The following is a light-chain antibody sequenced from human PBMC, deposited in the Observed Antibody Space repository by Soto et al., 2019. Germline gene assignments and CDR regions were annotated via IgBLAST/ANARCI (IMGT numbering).Light chain of an antibody. CDR1: QSVSSY. V-gene: IGKV3-11*01. J-gene: IGKJ3*01. CDR2: DAS. Sequence: EIVLTQSPATLSLSPGERATLSCRASQSVSSYLAWYQQKPGQAPRLLIYDASNRATGIPARFSGSGSGTDCTLTISSLEPEYLQCYYCQQRSHLFTFGPGTKGDIK. CDR3: QQRSHLFT.